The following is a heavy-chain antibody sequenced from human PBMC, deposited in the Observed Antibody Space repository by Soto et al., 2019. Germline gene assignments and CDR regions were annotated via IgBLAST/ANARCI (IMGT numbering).Heavy chain of an antibody. V-gene: IGHV4-34*01. CDR1: GGSFSGYY. Sequence: SETLSLTCAVYGGSFSGYYWSCIRQPPGKGLEWIVEINHSGSTNYNPSLKSRVTISVDTSKNQFSLQLSSVTAADTAVYYCARGQLFPGYSSSVRLANWFDPWGQGTLVNVSS. CDR3: ARGQLFPGYSSSVRLANWFDP. CDR2: INHSGST. J-gene: IGHJ5*02. D-gene: IGHD6-6*01.